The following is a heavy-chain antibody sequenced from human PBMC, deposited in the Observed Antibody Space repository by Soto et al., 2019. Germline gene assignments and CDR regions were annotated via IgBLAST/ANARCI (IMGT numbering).Heavy chain of an antibody. D-gene: IGHD1-1*01. CDR2: IYWDDDK. Sequence: QITLKESGPTLMQPTQTLTLTCAFSGFSLTSSGVAVGWVRQPPGRALEWLALIYWDDDKRYSPSLKSRLTITKDTSKNQVVLTMTNMDPVDTATYYCAHSLAWKSATLDYWGQGTLVTVSS. V-gene: IGHV2-5*02. J-gene: IGHJ4*02. CDR1: GFSLTSSGVA. CDR3: AHSLAWKSATLDY.